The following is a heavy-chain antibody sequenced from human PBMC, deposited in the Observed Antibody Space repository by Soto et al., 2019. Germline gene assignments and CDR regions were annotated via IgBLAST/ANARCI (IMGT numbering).Heavy chain of an antibody. V-gene: IGHV1-69*08. CDR1: GGPFSSHT. CDR2: IIPALGTT. J-gene: IGHJ2*01. Sequence: QDQLVQSGAEVKKPGSSVKVSCKAFGGPFSSHTFSWVRQAPGQGLEWMGRIIPALGTTTYAQKFQGKVTITAHESAPTVSIELNCHRTDNTAVYYRASPDRGDYWYFDLWGRGTLVTVSS. CDR3: ASPDRGDYWYFDL. D-gene: IGHD4-17*01.